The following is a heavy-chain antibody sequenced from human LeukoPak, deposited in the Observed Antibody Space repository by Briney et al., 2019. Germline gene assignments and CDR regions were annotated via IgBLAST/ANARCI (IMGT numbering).Heavy chain of an antibody. D-gene: IGHD3-3*01. Sequence: SVKVSCKASGGTFSSYAISWVRQAPGRGLEWMGGIIPIFGTANYAQKFQGRVTITADESTSTAYMELSSLRSEDTAVYYCARSRITIFGVARGLWDYWGQGTLVTVSS. V-gene: IGHV1-69*01. CDR1: GGTFSSYA. CDR3: ARSRITIFGVARGLWDY. J-gene: IGHJ4*02. CDR2: IIPIFGTA.